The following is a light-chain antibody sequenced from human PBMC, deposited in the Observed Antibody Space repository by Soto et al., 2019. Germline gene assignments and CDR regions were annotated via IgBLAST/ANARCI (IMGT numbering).Light chain of an antibody. CDR1: QSVLYSSNNKNY. CDR2: WAS. V-gene: IGKV4-1*01. Sequence: DIVMTQSPDSLAVSLGERATINCKSSQSVLYSSNNKNYLAWYQQKPGQPPKLLIYWASTRESGVPDRFSGSGSETDFTLTISSLQAEDVAVYYCQHYYSTPQTFGQGTKVEIK. J-gene: IGKJ1*01. CDR3: QHYYSTPQT.